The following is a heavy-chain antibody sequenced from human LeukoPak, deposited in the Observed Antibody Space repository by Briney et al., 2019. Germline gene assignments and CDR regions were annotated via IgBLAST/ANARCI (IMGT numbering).Heavy chain of an antibody. CDR3: ARGLFDY. Sequence: SETLSLTCAVYGGSFSGYYWSWIRQPPGKGLEWIGEINHSGSTNYNPSLKSRVTISVDTSKDQFSLKLSSVTAADTAVYYCARGLFDYWGQGTLVTVSS. CDR2: INHSGST. V-gene: IGHV4-34*01. J-gene: IGHJ4*02. CDR1: GGSFSGYY.